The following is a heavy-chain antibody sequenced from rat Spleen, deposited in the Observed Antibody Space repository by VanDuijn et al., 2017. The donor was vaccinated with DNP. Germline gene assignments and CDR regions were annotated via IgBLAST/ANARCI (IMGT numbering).Heavy chain of an antibody. CDR3: AGGGSHIYPFTY. CDR1: GFSLTSYT. J-gene: IGHJ3*01. V-gene: IGHV2-6*01. CDR2: ISSGGNT. D-gene: IGHD1-2*01. Sequence: QVQLKESGPGLVQPSQTLSLTCTVSGFSLTSYTVSWVRQPPGKGLEWIAAISSGGNTFYNSDFKSRLSFSTDTSKNQVFLKMDSLQTEDTAIYCCAGGGSHIYPFTYWGQGTLVTVSS.